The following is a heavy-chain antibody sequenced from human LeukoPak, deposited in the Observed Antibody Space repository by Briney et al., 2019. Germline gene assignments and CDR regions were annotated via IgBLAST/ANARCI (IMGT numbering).Heavy chain of an antibody. Sequence: SETLSLTCTVSGGSISSGGHYWSWIRQHPGKGLEWIGYIYYSGSTYYNPSLKSRVTISVDTSKNQFSLKLSSVTAADTAVYYCARSEPTSGDSSSWYGIDYWGQGTLVSVSS. CDR1: GGSISSGGHY. CDR2: IYYSGST. CDR3: ARSEPTSGDSSSWYGIDY. D-gene: IGHD6-13*01. J-gene: IGHJ4*02. V-gene: IGHV4-31*03.